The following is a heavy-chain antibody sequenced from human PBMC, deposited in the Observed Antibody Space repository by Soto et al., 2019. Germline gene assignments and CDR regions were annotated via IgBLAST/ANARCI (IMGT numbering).Heavy chain of an antibody. V-gene: IGHV1-3*01. CDR2: INAGNGNT. Sequence: GASVKVSCKASGYTFTSYAMHWVRQAPGQRLEWMGWINAGNGNTKYSQKFQGRVTITRDTSASTAYMEPSSLGSEDTAVYYCARAPLVVVAKEFDYWGQGTLVNVSS. D-gene: IGHD2-15*01. J-gene: IGHJ4*02. CDR3: ARAPLVVVAKEFDY. CDR1: GYTFTSYA.